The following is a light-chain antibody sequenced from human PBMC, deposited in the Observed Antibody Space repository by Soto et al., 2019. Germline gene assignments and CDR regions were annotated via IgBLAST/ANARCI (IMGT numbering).Light chain of an antibody. J-gene: IGLJ1*01. Sequence: QSALTQPASVSGSPGQSITLSCSGTSSDVGGYNYVSWYQQHPGKAPKLMIYEVSNRPSGIPDRFSGSKSGTSATLGITGFQTGDEADYYCGSWDSSLSAYVFGTGTKLTVL. CDR2: EVS. CDR1: SSDVGGYNY. CDR3: GSWDSSLSAYV. V-gene: IGLV2-14*01.